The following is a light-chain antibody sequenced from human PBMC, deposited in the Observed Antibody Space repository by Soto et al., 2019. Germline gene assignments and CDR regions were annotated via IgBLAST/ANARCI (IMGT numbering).Light chain of an antibody. Sequence: DIQMTQSPSSLSASGGARVTITCRASQGIRNYLAWYQQNPGKVPQILIYAASTLQSGVPPRLSGSGSGTAFTLTICSLQAEDVATYYCQNYNSAPLTFGGGTKVEIK. V-gene: IGKV1-27*01. J-gene: IGKJ4*01. CDR3: QNYNSAPLT. CDR1: QGIRNY. CDR2: AAS.